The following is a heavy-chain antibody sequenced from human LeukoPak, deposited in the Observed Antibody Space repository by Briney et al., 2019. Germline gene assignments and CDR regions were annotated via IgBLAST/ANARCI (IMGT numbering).Heavy chain of an antibody. V-gene: IGHV3-73*01. CDR3: TIRTPPGASWYYGMDV. J-gene: IGHJ6*02. Sequence: PGGSLRLSCAASGFTLSGSTMHWVRQASGKGLEWVGRIRSKANSYATAYAASVKGRFTISRDDSKNSAYLQMNSLKTEDTAVYYCTIRTPPGASWYYGMDVWGQGTTVTVSS. CDR2: IRSKANSYAT. CDR1: GFTLSGST. D-gene: IGHD2-2*01.